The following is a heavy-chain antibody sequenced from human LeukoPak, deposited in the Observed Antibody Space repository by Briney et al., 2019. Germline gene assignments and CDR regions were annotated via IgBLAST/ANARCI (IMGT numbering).Heavy chain of an antibody. Sequence: GGSLRLSCAASGFTFSSYGMSWVRQAPGKGLEWVSGISGSGSGTYYADSVKGRFTISRDNSKNTLYLQMNSLRAEDTAVYYCAKDRDRIIMVRGVLNVWDKGTTVTISS. CDR3: AKDRDRIIMVRGVLNV. V-gene: IGHV3-23*01. J-gene: IGHJ6*04. CDR2: ISGSGSGT. D-gene: IGHD3-10*01. CDR1: GFTFSSYG.